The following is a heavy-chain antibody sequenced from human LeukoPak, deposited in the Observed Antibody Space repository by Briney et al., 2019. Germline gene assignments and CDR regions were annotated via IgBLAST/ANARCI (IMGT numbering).Heavy chain of an antibody. V-gene: IGHV1-69*06. CDR3: ARVGGDYGDYYYYYMDV. CDR2: IIPIFGTA. D-gene: IGHD4-17*01. CDR1: GGTFSSYA. Sequence: ASVKVSCKASGGTFSSYAISWVRQAPGQGLEWMGGIIPIFGTANYAQKFQGRVTITADKSTSTAYMELSSLRSEDTAVYYCARVGGDYGDYYYYYMDVWGKGTTVTVSS. J-gene: IGHJ6*03.